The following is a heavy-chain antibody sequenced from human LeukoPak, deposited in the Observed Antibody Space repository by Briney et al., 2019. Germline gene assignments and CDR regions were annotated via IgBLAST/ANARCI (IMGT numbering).Heavy chain of an antibody. J-gene: IGHJ4*02. CDR2: ISSSGSTI. CDR3: ASGWDYGDYLDY. D-gene: IGHD4-17*01. V-gene: IGHV3-48*03. Sequence: GGSLRLSCAASGFTFSNYAMSWVRQAPGKGLEWVSYISSSGSTIYYADSVKGRFTISRDNAKNSLYLQMNSLRAEDTAVYYCASGWDYGDYLDYWGQGTLVTVSS. CDR1: GFTFSNYA.